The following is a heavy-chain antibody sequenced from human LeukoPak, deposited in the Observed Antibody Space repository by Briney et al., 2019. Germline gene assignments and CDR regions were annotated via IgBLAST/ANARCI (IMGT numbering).Heavy chain of an antibody. Sequence: SETLSLTCTVSGGSISSSSYYWGWIRPPPGKGLEWIGGIYYSGSTYYNPSLKSRVTISVDTSKNQFSLKLSSVTAADTVVYYCARDLHVYCSGGYCYSGGWFDPWGQGTLVTVSS. CDR3: ARDLHVYCSGGYCYSGGWFDP. J-gene: IGHJ5*02. CDR2: IYYSGST. D-gene: IGHD2-15*01. CDR1: GGSISSSSYY. V-gene: IGHV4-39*07.